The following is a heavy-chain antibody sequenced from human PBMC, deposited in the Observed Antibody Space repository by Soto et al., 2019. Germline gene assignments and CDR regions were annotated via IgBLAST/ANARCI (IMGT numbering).Heavy chain of an antibody. V-gene: IGHV3-30*03. D-gene: IGHD3-22*01. CDR3: GTDLDSSGYQIDY. Sequence: PGGSLRLSCAASGFTFSSYGMHWVRQAPGKGLEWVAVISYDGSNKYYADSVKGRFTISRDNSKNTLYLQVNSLRAEDTAVYYCGTDLDSSGYQIDYWGQGTLVTLSS. CDR2: ISYDGSNK. CDR1: GFTFSSYG. J-gene: IGHJ4*02.